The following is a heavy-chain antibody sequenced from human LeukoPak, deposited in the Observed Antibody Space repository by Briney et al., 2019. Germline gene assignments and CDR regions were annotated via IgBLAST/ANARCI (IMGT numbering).Heavy chain of an antibody. CDR3: ARDTVVPAYGMDV. V-gene: IGHV3-30-3*01. CDR1: GFTFSSYA. D-gene: IGHD2-2*01. Sequence: PGGSLRLSCAASGFTFSSYAMHWVRQAPGKGLEWVAVISYDGSNKYYADSVKGRFTISRDNSKNTLYLQMNSLRAEDTAVYYCARDTVVPAYGMDVWGQGSTATVSS. J-gene: IGHJ6*02. CDR2: ISYDGSNK.